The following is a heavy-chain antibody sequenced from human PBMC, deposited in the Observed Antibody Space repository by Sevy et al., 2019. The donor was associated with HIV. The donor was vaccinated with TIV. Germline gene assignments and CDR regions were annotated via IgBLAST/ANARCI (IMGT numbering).Heavy chain of an antibody. V-gene: IGHV5-51*01. Sequence: GESLKISCRASGYRFSSYWIAWVRQVPGKGLEWMGIIYPDDSDIRYSPSLQGQVTISVDKSISTAYLQWSSLEASDTGMYFCARPFYDSTGYPQYFLDYWGQGTLVTVSS. D-gene: IGHD3-22*01. CDR2: IYPDDSDI. CDR3: ARPFYDSTGYPQYFLDY. CDR1: GYRFSSYW. J-gene: IGHJ4*02.